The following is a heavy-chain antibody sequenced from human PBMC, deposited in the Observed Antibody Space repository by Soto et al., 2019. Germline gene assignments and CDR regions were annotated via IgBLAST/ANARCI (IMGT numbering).Heavy chain of an antibody. J-gene: IGHJ4*02. CDR3: ARARRYNFHSGTYYFDS. V-gene: IGHV4-59*01. D-gene: IGHD1-20*01. CDR2: IYYTGST. Sequence: QVQLQESGPGLVKPSETLSLTCTVSGDSMSPYYWSWIRQPPGKGLEWIGFIYYTGSTNYNPSLKSRVTLSVDMSKKQFSLELSSATAADTAVYHCARARRYNFHSGTYYFDSWGQGTLVTVSS. CDR1: GDSMSPYY.